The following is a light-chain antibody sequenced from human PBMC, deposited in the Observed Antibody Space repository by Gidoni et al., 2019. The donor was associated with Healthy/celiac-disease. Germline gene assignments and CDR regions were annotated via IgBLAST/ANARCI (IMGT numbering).Light chain of an antibody. CDR2: GAS. Sequence: EIVLTQSPGTLSLSPGERATLSCRASQSVSSSYLAWYQQKPGQAPRLLSYGASSRATGIPDRFSCSGSGTDFTLTISRLEPEDFAVYYCQQYGSSPLTFGGGTKVEIK. V-gene: IGKV3-20*01. CDR3: QQYGSSPLT. J-gene: IGKJ4*01. CDR1: QSVSSSY.